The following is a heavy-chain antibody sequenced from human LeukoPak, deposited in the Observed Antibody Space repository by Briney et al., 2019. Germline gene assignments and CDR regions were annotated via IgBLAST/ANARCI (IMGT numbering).Heavy chain of an antibody. Sequence: PGGSLRLSCAASRFIFSDYSMNWVRQAPGKGLEWVSYISSSSAIYYADSVKGRFTISRDNAKNSLFLQMNSLRAEDTAVYYCARDRSPDYWGQGTLVTVSS. CDR2: ISSSSAI. D-gene: IGHD2-15*01. J-gene: IGHJ4*02. CDR1: RFIFSDYS. V-gene: IGHV3-48*01. CDR3: ARDRSPDY.